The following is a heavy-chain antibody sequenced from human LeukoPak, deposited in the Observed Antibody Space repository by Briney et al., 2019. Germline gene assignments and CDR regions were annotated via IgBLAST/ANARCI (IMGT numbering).Heavy chain of an antibody. CDR3: ASGYRFRN. D-gene: IGHD5-18*01. CDR2: INPNRGGT. V-gene: IGHV1-2*02. CDR1: GYPFTDYY. Sequence: ASVKVSCKASGYPFTDYYMHWVRQAPGQGLEWMGWINPNRGGTDYAQKFQGRVTMTRDTSISTAYMELSRLRYDDTAVYCCASGYRFRNWGQGTLVTVSS. J-gene: IGHJ4*02.